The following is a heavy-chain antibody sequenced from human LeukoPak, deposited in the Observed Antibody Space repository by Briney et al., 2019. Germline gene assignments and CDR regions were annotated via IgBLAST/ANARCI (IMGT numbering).Heavy chain of an antibody. CDR2: IHYSGST. CDR3: ARERWFDI. CDR1: GGSISNYY. V-gene: IGHV4-59*01. Sequence: SETLSLTCTVSGGSISNYYWSWIRQPPGKGLEWIGYIHYSGSTNYNPSLKSRVTISVDTSKNQFSLKLSSVTAADTAVYYCARERWFDIWGQGTMVTVSS. J-gene: IGHJ3*02. D-gene: IGHD4-23*01.